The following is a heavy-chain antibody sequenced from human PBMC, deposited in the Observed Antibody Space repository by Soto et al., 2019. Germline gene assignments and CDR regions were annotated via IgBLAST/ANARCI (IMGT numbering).Heavy chain of an antibody. Sequence: HPGGSLRLSCAASGFTFDDYAMHWVRQAPGKGLEWVSGISWNSGSIGYADSVKGRFTISRDNAKNSLYLQMNSLRAEDTALYYCAKTAQLYGDYYYYMDVWGKGTTVTVSS. CDR2: ISWNSGSI. V-gene: IGHV3-9*01. CDR1: GFTFDDYA. J-gene: IGHJ6*03. D-gene: IGHD3-10*02. CDR3: AKTAQLYGDYYYYMDV.